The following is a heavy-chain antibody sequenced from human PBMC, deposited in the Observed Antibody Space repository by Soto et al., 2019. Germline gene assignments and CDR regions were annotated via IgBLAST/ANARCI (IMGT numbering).Heavy chain of an antibody. CDR1: GGSISSRSYY. V-gene: IGHV4-39*01. Sequence: SEPQSLPCTVSGGSISSRSYYRSWIRKPPGKGLEWIGSIYYSGSTYYNPSLKSRVTISVDTSKNQFSLKLSSVTAADTAVYYCARQEVRGVIRDAFDIWGQGTMVTVSS. D-gene: IGHD3-10*01. J-gene: IGHJ3*02. CDR2: IYYSGST. CDR3: ARQEVRGVIRDAFDI.